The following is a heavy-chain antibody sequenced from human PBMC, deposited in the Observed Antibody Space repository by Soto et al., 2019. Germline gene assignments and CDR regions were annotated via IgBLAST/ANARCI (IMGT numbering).Heavy chain of an antibody. D-gene: IGHD2-21*02. CDR2: IVPIFETG. Sequence: SVKVSCQASFGSFSTSTINWVRQAPGHGLEWMGGIVPIFETGNYAQKFQGRVKITANASTSTAYMELSSLTSEDTAVYYCARGGVATFYFDYWGQGTLVTVSS. J-gene: IGHJ4*02. CDR3: ARGGVATFYFDY. CDR1: FGSFSTST. V-gene: IGHV1-69*13.